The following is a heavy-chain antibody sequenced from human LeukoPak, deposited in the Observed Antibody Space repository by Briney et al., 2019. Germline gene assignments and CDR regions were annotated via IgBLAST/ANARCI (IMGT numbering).Heavy chain of an antibody. V-gene: IGHV4-59*12. J-gene: IGHJ3*02. Sequence: PSETLSLTCTVSGGSINEYYWNWIRQPPGKGLEWIGYMYHSGSTNYNPSLKSRVTMSVDTSKNQFSLKLSSVTAADTAVYYCARFSHRGLLGVDIWGQGTMVTVSS. CDR1: GGSINEYY. CDR3: ARFSHRGLLGVDI. CDR2: MYHSGST. D-gene: IGHD3-3*02.